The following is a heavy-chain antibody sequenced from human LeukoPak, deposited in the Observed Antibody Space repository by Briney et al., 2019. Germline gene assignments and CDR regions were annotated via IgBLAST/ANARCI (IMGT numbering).Heavy chain of an antibody. Sequence: HGESLKISCKDVGYSFSTYWIGWVRQMPGKGLEWMGIIYPGDSDTRYSPSFQGQVTISADKSINTVYLQWSSLKASDTAMYYCARQAAQYYYYYGMDVWGQGTTVTVSS. D-gene: IGHD6-25*01. CDR1: GYSFSTYW. V-gene: IGHV5-51*01. CDR3: ARQAAQYYYYYGMDV. J-gene: IGHJ6*02. CDR2: IYPGDSDT.